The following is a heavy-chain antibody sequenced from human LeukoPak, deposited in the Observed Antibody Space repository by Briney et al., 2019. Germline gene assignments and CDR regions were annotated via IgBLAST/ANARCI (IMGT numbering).Heavy chain of an antibody. V-gene: IGHV1-18*01. J-gene: IGHJ4*02. D-gene: IGHD6-19*01. CDR1: GYTFTTYG. Sequence: ASVKVSCKASGYTFTTYGISWVRQAPGQGLEWMGWSSPYNGNTNYAQKLRGRVTMTTDTSTSTAYMELRSLRSDDTAVYYCARGGTSGWRTPDDDYWGQGTLVTVSS. CDR2: SSPYNGNT. CDR3: ARGGTSGWRTPDDDY.